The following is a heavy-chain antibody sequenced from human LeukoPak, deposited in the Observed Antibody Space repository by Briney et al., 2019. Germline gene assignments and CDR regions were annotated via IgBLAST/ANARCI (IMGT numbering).Heavy chain of an antibody. CDR3: ARVHRRGFGEIFIDY. CDR1: GASISSGSYY. J-gene: IGHJ4*02. CDR2: ISTSGSP. V-gene: IGHV4-61*02. D-gene: IGHD3-10*01. Sequence: PSQTLSLTCTVSGASISSGSYYWIWIRQAAEKGLEWIGRISTSGSPNYNPSLKSRVTMSVDTSNNQFYLKLTSVTAADTAIYYCARVHRRGFGEIFIDYWGQGTLVTVSS.